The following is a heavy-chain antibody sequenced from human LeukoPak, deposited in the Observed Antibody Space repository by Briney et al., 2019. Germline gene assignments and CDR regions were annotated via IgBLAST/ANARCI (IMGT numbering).Heavy chain of an antibody. V-gene: IGHV4-39*01. D-gene: IGHD3-22*01. CDR3: ARQGSYYYDSSGYYAKGYFDY. CDR2: IYYSGST. CDR1: GGSISSSSYY. Sequence: SETLSLTCTVSGGSISSSSYYWGWIRQPPGKGLEWIGSIYYSGSTYYNPSLKSRVTISVDTSNNQFSLKLSSVTAADTAVYYCARQGSYYYDSSGYYAKGYFDYWGQGTLVTVSS. J-gene: IGHJ4*02.